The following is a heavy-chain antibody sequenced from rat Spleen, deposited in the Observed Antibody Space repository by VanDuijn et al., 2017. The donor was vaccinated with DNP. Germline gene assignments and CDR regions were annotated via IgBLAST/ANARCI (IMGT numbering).Heavy chain of an antibody. CDR1: GFTFSDYY. J-gene: IGHJ2*01. CDR3: TTGLY. CDR2: IGSDGYAP. V-gene: IGHV5-20*01. Sequence: EVQLVESGGGLVQPGRSLKLSCAASGFTFSDYYMAWVRQAPTRGLEWVAYIGSDGYAPYYGVSVKGRFTISRDNAKSSLYLQMDSLRSEDTATYYCTTGLYWGQGVMVTVSS.